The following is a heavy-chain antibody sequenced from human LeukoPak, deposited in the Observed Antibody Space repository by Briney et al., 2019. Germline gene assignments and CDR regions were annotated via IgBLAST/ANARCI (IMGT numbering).Heavy chain of an antibody. J-gene: IGHJ3*02. D-gene: IGHD3-10*01. CDR2: ISWNSGSI. CDR1: GFTFDDYA. Sequence: GGSLRLSCAASGFTFDDYAMHWVRQAPGKGLEWVSGISWNSGSIGYADSVKGRFTISRDNAKNSLYLQMNSLRAEDTALYYCAKDTSYGSGSYHLNDAFDIWGQGTMVTVSS. CDR3: AKDTSYGSGSYHLNDAFDI. V-gene: IGHV3-9*01.